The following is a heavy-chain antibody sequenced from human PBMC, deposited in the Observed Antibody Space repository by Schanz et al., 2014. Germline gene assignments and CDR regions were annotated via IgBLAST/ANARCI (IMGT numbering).Heavy chain of an antibody. CDR2: IWYDGSNK. CDR3: TRDGDFDY. CDR1: GFSFRNYW. Sequence: VQLVESGGGLVQPGESLRLSCAASGFSFRNYWMSWVRQAPGKGLEWVAIIWYDGSNKYYADSVKGRFTISRDNSKNTLFLQMSSLRAEDTAVYYCTRDGDFDYWGQGTLVTVSS. J-gene: IGHJ4*02. V-gene: IGHV3-33*08.